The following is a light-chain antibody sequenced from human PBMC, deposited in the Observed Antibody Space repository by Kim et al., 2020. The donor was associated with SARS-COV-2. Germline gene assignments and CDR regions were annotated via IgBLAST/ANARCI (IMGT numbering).Light chain of an antibody. CDR1: QSITIH. CDR3: QQSYSTPWLS. V-gene: IGKV1-39*01. J-gene: IGKJ4*01. CDR2: AAS. Sequence: DIQMTQSPSTLSASVGDKVTITCLTTQSITIHLNWYQQKPGRAPKLLISAASTLQGGVPSRFSGSGSETDFTLTISSLQPEDFATYFCQQSYSTPWLSFGGGTKVDIK.